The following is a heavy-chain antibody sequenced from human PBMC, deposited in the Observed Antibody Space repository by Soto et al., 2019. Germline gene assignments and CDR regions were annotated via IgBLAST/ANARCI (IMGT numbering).Heavy chain of an antibody. V-gene: IGHV1-69*02. Sequence: QVQLVQSGAEVKKPGSSVKVSCKASGGTFSSYTISWVRQAPGQGLEWMGRIIPILGIANYAQKFQGRVTITADKSTSTAYMELSSLRSEDTAVYYCAAGDYVWGSYRSIFDYWGQGTLVTGSS. CDR1: GGTFSSYT. D-gene: IGHD3-16*02. J-gene: IGHJ4*02. CDR2: IIPILGIA. CDR3: AAGDYVWGSYRSIFDY.